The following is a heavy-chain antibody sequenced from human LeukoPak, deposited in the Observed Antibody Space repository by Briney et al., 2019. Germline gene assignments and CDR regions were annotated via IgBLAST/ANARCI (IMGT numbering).Heavy chain of an antibody. CDR2: ISSSGSTI. CDR1: GFTFSDYY. D-gene: IGHD3-10*01. J-gene: IGHJ6*03. Sequence: PGGSLRLSCAASGFTFSDYYMSWIRQAPGKGLEWVSYISSSGSTIYYADSVKGRFTISRDNAKNSLYLQMNSLRAEDTAVYYCARISMPVVRGVRYYYYMDVWGKGTTVTISS. CDR3: ARISMPVVRGVRYYYYMDV. V-gene: IGHV3-11*04.